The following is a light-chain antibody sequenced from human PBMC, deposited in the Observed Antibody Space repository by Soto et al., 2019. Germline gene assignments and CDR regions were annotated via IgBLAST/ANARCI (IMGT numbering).Light chain of an antibody. CDR1: NIGSKS. J-gene: IGLJ2*01. V-gene: IGLV3-21*04. CDR2: YDS. Sequence: SYELTQPPSVSVAPGKTARITCGGDNIGSKSVHWYQQKPGQAPVLVINYDSDRPSGIPERFSGSNSGNTATLTISRVEAGDEADYYCQVWDSSTDHLFGGGTKVTVL. CDR3: QVWDSSTDHL.